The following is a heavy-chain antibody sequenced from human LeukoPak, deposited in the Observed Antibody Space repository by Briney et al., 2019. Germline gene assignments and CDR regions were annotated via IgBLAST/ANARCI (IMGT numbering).Heavy chain of an antibody. V-gene: IGHV4-4*07. CDR3: ARGSSGSPRRYSFDY. CDR1: GASISGYY. D-gene: IGHD3-22*01. CDR2: LYSNEDT. J-gene: IGHJ4*02. Sequence: SETRSLTCTVSGASISGYYWNWVRQPAGKGLEWVGRLYSNEDTYYNPSLKSRLTMSLDTSKNQFSLKLRSVTAADTAVYFCARGSSGSPRRYSFDYRGQGALVTVSS.